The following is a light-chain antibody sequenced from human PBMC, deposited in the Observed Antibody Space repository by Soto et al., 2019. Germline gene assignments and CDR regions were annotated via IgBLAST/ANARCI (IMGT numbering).Light chain of an antibody. CDR1: SGHTSYA. V-gene: IGLV4-69*01. Sequence: QLVLTQSPSASASLGASVKLTCTLSSGHTSYAIAWHQQQPEKGPRYLMNLNSDGSHSRGDGIPDRFSGSSSGAERYLTISSLQSEDEADYYCQTWGTGINWAFGGGTKLTVL. CDR3: QTWGTGINWA. J-gene: IGLJ3*02. CDR2: LNSDGSH.